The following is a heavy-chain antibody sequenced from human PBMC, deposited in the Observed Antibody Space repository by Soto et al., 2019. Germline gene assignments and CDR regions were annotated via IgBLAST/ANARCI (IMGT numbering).Heavy chain of an antibody. Sequence: GASVKVSCKASGFTFSDYGFSWVRQAPGRGLEWMGWISAFNGETNYTQKSEGRVAMTTDAATTTAYMELRSLTVDDTAVYYCVRDQQWLLPVPLNFDYWGQGTAVTVSS. CDR3: VRDQQWLLPVPLNFDY. D-gene: IGHD6-19*01. CDR2: ISAFNGET. CDR1: GFTFSDYG. J-gene: IGHJ4*02. V-gene: IGHV1-18*01.